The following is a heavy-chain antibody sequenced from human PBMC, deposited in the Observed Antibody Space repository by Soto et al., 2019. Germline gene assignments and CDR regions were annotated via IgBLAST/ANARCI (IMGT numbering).Heavy chain of an antibody. CDR1: GYTFTSYY. CDR3: ARGGPDTEDAFDI. CDR2: INPSGGST. V-gene: IGHV1-46*03. Sequence: GASVKVSCKSSGYTFTSYYMHCVRQAPGQGLEWMGIINPSGGSTSYAQKFQGRVTMTRDTSTSTVYMELSSLRSEDTAVYYCARGGPDTEDAFDIWGQGTMVTVSS. D-gene: IGHD3-22*01. J-gene: IGHJ3*02.